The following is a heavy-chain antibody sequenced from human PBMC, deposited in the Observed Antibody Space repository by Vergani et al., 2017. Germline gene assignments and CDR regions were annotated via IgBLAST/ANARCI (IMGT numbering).Heavy chain of an antibody. CDR2: IKRDGTET. J-gene: IGHJ1*01. Sequence: EVHLEESGGGLVQPGGSLRLSCAASGFTFGDYYMAWIRLAPGKGLDWVASIKRDGTETFYVESVKGRFTISRDNAKTTLYLQMNSLRDEDRGVYYCARISGGSAPYLHYWGQGTLVTVSS. CDR1: GFTFGDYY. V-gene: IGHV3-7*01. CDR3: ARISGGSAPYLHY. D-gene: IGHD2-15*01.